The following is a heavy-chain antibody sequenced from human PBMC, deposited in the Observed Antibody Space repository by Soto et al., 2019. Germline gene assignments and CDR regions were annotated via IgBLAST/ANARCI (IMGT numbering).Heavy chain of an antibody. J-gene: IGHJ4*02. V-gene: IGHV1-69*13. D-gene: IGHD2-15*01. CDR2: IVPIVDTS. CDR3: ARDLGGWPDY. CDR1: GGTFSSYA. Sequence: SVKVSCKTSGGTFSSYAISWVRQAPGQGLEWMGGIVPIVDTSTYAQKFQGRVTITADESTSTAYMELSCLRSEDTAVYYCARDLGGWPDYWGQGTLVTVSS.